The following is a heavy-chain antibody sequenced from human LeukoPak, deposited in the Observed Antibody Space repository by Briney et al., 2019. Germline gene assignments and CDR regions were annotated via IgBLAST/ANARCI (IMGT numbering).Heavy chain of an antibody. V-gene: IGHV3-48*01. J-gene: IGHJ3*02. Sequence: GGSLRLSCAASGFTFSSYSMNWVRQAPGKGLEWVSYISSSSSTIYYADSVKGRFTISRDNAKNSLYLQMNSLRAEDTAVYYCASPVGAGAFDIWGQGTMVTVSS. CDR1: GFTFSSYS. CDR3: ASPVGAGAFDI. D-gene: IGHD1-26*01. CDR2: ISSSSSTI.